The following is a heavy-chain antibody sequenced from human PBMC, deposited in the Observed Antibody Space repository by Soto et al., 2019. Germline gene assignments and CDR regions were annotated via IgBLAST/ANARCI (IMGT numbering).Heavy chain of an antibody. CDR3: ARGLDSSGYYSLYYFDY. Sequence: ETLSLTCAVYGGSFSGYYWRWIRQPPGKGLEWIGEINHSGSTNYNPSLKSRVTISVDTSKNQFSLKLSSVTAADTAVYYCARGLDSSGYYSLYYFDYWGQGTLVTVSS. J-gene: IGHJ4*02. D-gene: IGHD3-22*01. V-gene: IGHV4-34*01. CDR1: GGSFSGYY. CDR2: INHSGST.